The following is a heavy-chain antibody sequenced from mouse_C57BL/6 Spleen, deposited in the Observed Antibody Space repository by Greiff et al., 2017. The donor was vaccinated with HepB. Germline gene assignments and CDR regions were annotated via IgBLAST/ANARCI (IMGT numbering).Heavy chain of an antibody. Sequence: QLQQSGTVLARPGASVKMSCKTSGYTFTSYWMHWVKQRPGQGLEWIGAIYPGNSDTSYNQKFKGKAKLTAVTSASTAYMELSSLTNEDSAVYYCTRGITTVVATDYWGQGTTLTVSS. CDR3: TRGITTVVATDY. J-gene: IGHJ2*01. CDR1: GYTFTSYW. CDR2: IYPGNSDT. D-gene: IGHD1-1*01. V-gene: IGHV1-5*01.